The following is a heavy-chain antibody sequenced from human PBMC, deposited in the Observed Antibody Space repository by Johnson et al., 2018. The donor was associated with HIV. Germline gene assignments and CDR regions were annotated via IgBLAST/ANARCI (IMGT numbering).Heavy chain of an antibody. D-gene: IGHD1-26*01. J-gene: IGHJ3*02. Sequence: QVQLVESGGGVVQPGRSLRLSCAASGFTFSSYAMHWVRQAPGKGLEWVAVISYDGHNEYYADYVEGRFTVSRDNTKNTLYLQMNSLRADDTAIYYCITGGSGTIPSGAFDIWGQGTMVTVSS. CDR1: GFTFSSYA. CDR2: ISYDGHNE. V-gene: IGHV3-30*04. CDR3: ITGGSGTIPSGAFDI.